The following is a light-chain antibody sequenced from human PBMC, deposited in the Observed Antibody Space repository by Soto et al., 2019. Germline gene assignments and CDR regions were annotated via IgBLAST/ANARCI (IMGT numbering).Light chain of an antibody. J-gene: IGKJ5*01. V-gene: IGKV1-39*01. CDR1: QSISSY. Sequence: DIQMTQAPSSLSASLGDRVTITCRASQSISSYLNWYQQKPGKAPKLLIYAASSLQSGVPSRFSGSGSGTDFTLTISSLQPEDFATYYCQQSYRTPTFGQGTRLEI. CDR2: AAS. CDR3: QQSYRTPT.